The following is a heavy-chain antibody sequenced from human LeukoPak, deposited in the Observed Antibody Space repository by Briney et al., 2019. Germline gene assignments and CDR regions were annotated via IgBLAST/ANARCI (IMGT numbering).Heavy chain of an antibody. V-gene: IGHV4-4*07. Sequence: SETLSLTFTVSGGSISSYCWSWIRQPAGKGLEWIGRIYTSGSTNYNPSLKSRVTMSVDTSKNQFSLKLSSVTAADTAVYYCARDTDILTGYDAFDIWGQGAMVTVSS. CDR3: ARDTDILTGYDAFDI. CDR1: GGSISSYC. CDR2: IYTSGST. J-gene: IGHJ3*02. D-gene: IGHD3-9*01.